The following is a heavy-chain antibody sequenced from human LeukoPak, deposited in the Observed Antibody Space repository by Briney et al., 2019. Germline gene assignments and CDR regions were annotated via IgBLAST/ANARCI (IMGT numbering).Heavy chain of an antibody. Sequence: SETLSLTCAVYGGSFSGYYWSWIRQPPGKGLEWIGVINHSGSTNSNPSLKSRVTISVDTSKNQFSLKLSSVTAADTAVYYCARGRYCSSTSCYAGLVDTAMVYHDYWGQGTLVTVSS. D-gene: IGHD2-2*01. CDR2: INHSGST. CDR1: GGSFSGYY. V-gene: IGHV4-34*01. CDR3: ARGRYCSSTSCYAGLVDTAMVYHDY. J-gene: IGHJ4*02.